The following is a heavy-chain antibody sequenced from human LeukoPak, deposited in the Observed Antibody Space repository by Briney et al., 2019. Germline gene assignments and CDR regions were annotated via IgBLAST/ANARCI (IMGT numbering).Heavy chain of an antibody. D-gene: IGHD2/OR15-2a*01. V-gene: IGHV3-30*07. Sequence: SVKGRFTISRDNSKDTLFLQMNSLRVEDTAVYYCAREGPRGNSQFDYWGQGTLVTVSP. J-gene: IGHJ4*02. CDR3: AREGPRGNSQFDY.